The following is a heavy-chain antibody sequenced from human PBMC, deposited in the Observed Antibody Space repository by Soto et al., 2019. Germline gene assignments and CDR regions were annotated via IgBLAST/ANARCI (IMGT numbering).Heavy chain of an antibody. Sequence: SVKVSCKASGGTFSSYAISWVRQAPGQGLEWMGGIIPIFGTANYAQKFQGRVTNTADESTSTAYMELSSLRSEDTAVYYCARANSGWYGEFDYWGQGTLVTVYS. V-gene: IGHV1-69*13. CDR2: IIPIFGTA. D-gene: IGHD6-19*01. CDR3: ARANSGWYGEFDY. CDR1: GGTFSSYA. J-gene: IGHJ4*02.